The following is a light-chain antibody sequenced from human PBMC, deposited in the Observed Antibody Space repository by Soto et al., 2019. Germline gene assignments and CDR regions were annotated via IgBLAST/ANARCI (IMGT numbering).Light chain of an antibody. Sequence: DMQITQSPSSLSASLGDRVGITCRASQSISSYLNWYQQKPGRAPRLLIYTTSSLQSGVPSKFRGSASGTDFTLPLSSLQPEDFATHYCQQSYSTPWTFGQGTKVDI. CDR1: QSISSY. CDR2: TTS. CDR3: QQSYSTPWT. J-gene: IGKJ1*01. V-gene: IGKV1-39*01.